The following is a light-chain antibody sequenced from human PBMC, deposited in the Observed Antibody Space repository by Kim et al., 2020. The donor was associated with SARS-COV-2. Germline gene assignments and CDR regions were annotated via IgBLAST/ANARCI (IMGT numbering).Light chain of an antibody. CDR3: QTWGAGAAI. J-gene: IGLJ6*01. V-gene: IGLV3-1*01. Sequence: EYVSWYHQKAGQSPVLVLFYDNRRPSGIPGRFSGSRSGNTATLTISETHSVDEGDYYCQTWGAGAAIFGGGTKVTVL. CDR2: YDN. CDR1: EY.